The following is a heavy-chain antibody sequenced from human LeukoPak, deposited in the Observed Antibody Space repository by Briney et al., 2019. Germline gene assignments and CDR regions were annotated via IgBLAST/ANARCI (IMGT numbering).Heavy chain of an antibody. Sequence: GGSLRLSCAASGFTFSNYAMTWVRQAPGKGLEWVSAISGSGDGTYYADSVKGRFTISRDNSKNTAYLQMSSLRAEDTAIYYCAKDLTIFGVITPNHNYWGQGTLVTVSS. CDR1: GFTFSNYA. CDR2: ISGSGDGT. V-gene: IGHV3-23*01. CDR3: AKDLTIFGVITPNHNY. D-gene: IGHD3-3*01. J-gene: IGHJ4*02.